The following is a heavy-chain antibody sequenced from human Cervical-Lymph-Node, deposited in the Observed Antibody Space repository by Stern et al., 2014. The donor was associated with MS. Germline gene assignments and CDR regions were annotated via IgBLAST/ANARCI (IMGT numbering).Heavy chain of an antibody. D-gene: IGHD2-2*01. CDR2: IWDDGSHK. V-gene: IGHV3-33*01. J-gene: IGHJ6*02. Sequence: QMQLVQSGGGVVQPGRSLRLSCAASGFKFSNFGMHWVRQAPGKGLEWVAVIWDDGSHKFYADSVKGRFTISRDNAKNTMHLEMNNLRAEDTAVYYCVRGDCSTVMCSEDYGMDVWGQGTTVTVSS. CDR1: GFKFSNFG. CDR3: VRGDCSTVMCSEDYGMDV.